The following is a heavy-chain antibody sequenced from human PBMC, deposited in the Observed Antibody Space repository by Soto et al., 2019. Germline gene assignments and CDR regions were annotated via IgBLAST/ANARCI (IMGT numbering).Heavy chain of an antibody. V-gene: IGHV3-30*18. CDR2: ISAGGNTK. J-gene: IGHJ4*02. D-gene: IGHD2-21*01. Sequence: QVQLVESGGGVVQPGTSLRLAGAASGFTLSNIGMQWVRQAPGKGLEWVAVISAGGNTKYYADSVKGRFTISRDNSKNTLFLQMNSLRTEDTAVYYCAKESGGERYAAYFDLWGQGTLVTVSA. CDR1: GFTLSNIG. CDR3: AKESGGERYAAYFDL.